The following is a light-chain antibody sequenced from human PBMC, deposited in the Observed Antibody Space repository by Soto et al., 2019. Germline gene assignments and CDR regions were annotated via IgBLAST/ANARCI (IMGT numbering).Light chain of an antibody. CDR3: ETWDDNTWV. CDR1: SGHSSFI. CDR2: LEGDGSY. V-gene: IGLV4-60*02. Sequence: QLVLTQSSSASASLGSSVKLTCTLSSGHSSFIIAWHQQQPGKAPRFLMKLEGDGSYDKGSGVPDRFSGSSSGADRYLTISNLQFEDEADYYCETWDDNTWVFGGGIKLTVL. J-gene: IGLJ3*02.